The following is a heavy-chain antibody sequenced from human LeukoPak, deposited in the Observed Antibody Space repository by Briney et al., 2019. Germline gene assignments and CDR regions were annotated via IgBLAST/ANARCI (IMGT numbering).Heavy chain of an antibody. CDR3: ARAVTMIVVVITLPDYYGMDV. J-gene: IGHJ6*02. V-gene: IGHV1-2*02. Sequence: GASVNVSCKASGYTFTGYYMHWVRQAPGQGLEWMGWINPNSGGTNYAQKFQGRVPMTRDTSISTAYMELSRLRSDDTAAYYCARAVTMIVVVITLPDYYGMDVWGQGTTVTVSS. CDR2: INPNSGGT. D-gene: IGHD3-22*01. CDR1: GYTFTGYY.